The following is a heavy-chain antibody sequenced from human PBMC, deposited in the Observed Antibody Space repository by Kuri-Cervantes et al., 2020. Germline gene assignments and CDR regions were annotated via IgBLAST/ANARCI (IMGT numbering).Heavy chain of an antibody. D-gene: IGHD6-19*01. CDR1: GYTFTGYY. V-gene: IGHV1-2*02. CDR2: INTNSGGT. J-gene: IGHJ6*02. Sequence: ASVKVSCKASGYTFTGYYMHWVRQAPGQGLEWMGWINTNSGGTNYAQKFQGRVTMTRDTSTSTAYMELRSLRSDDTAVYYCARVRAVAGKRHYYYYYDMDVWGQGTMVTVSS. CDR3: ARVRAVAGKRHYYYYYDMDV.